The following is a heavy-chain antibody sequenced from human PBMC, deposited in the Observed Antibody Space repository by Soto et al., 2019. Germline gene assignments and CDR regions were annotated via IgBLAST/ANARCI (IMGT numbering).Heavy chain of an antibody. D-gene: IGHD6-19*01. CDR3: SRGPAVAGRYYYYMDV. Sequence: QVQLQQWGAGLLKPSETLSLTCAVYGGSFSGYYWSWIRQPPEKGLEWIGEINHSGSTNYNPSLKRRVTISVDTSKNQFSLKLSSVTAADTAVYYCSRGPAVAGRYYYYMDVWGKGTTVTVSS. V-gene: IGHV4-34*01. CDR2: INHSGST. CDR1: GGSFSGYY. J-gene: IGHJ6*03.